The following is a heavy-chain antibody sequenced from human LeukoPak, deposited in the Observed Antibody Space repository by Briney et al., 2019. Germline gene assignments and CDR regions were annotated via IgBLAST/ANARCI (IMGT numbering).Heavy chain of an antibody. J-gene: IGHJ4*02. CDR1: GFTVSSNY. D-gene: IGHD6-13*01. V-gene: IGHV3-66*01. CDR3: ARDRYSSSWYGGFDY. CDR2: IYSGGST. Sequence: GGSLRLSCAASGFTVSSNYMSWVRQAPGKGLEWVSVIYSGGSTYYADSVKGRFTIFRDNSKNTLYLQMNSLRAEDTAVYYCARDRYSSSWYGGFDYWGQGTLVTVSS.